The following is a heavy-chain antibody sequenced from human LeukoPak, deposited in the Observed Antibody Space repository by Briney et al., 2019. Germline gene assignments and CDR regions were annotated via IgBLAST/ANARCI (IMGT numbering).Heavy chain of an antibody. J-gene: IGHJ4*02. CDR3: ARDPSGWYDY. V-gene: IGHV4-61*02. CDR2: IYTSGST. Sequence: PSETLSLTCTVSGGSISSSSYYWSWIRQPAGKGLEWIGRIYTSGSTYYNPSLKSRVTISVDTSKNQFSLKLSSVTAADTAVYYCARDPSGWYDYWGQGTLVTVSS. D-gene: IGHD6-19*01. CDR1: GGSISSSSYY.